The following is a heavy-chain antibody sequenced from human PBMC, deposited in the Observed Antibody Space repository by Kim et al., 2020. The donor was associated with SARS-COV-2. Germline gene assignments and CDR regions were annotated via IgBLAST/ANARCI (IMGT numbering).Heavy chain of an antibody. V-gene: IGHV3-15*01. CDR2: IRSKTASETT. CDR1: GFTFSNAW. D-gene: IGHD1-26*01. Sequence: GRSLRLSCAASGFTFSNAWMSWVRQAPGKGLEWVGRIRSKTASETTDYAAPVKGRFTISRDDSKNTLNLQMDSLKTEDTAVYYCTTDWGVGATFFDFWGQGTLVTVSS. CDR3: TTDWGVGATFFDF. J-gene: IGHJ4*02.